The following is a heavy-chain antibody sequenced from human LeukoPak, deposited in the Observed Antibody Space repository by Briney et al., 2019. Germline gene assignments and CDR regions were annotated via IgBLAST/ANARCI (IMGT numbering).Heavy chain of an antibody. CDR3: AAMSYDILS. Sequence: PGGSLRLSCAASGFTFSSYAMSWVRQAPGKGLEWVSSISSSSSYIYYADSVKGRFTISRDNAKNSLYLQMNSLRAEDTAVYYCAAMSYDILSWGQGTLVTVSS. V-gene: IGHV3-21*01. CDR1: GFTFSSYA. D-gene: IGHD3-9*01. CDR2: ISSSSSYI. J-gene: IGHJ4*02.